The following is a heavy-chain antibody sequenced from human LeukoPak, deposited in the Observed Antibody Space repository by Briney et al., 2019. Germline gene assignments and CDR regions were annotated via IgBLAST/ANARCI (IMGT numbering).Heavy chain of an antibody. D-gene: IGHD5-18*01. J-gene: IGHJ4*02. CDR2: ISSSSSYI. CDR3: ARDKGYSYGHDY. CDR1: GFTFSSYS. V-gene: IGHV3-21*01. Sequence: GGCLRLSCAASGFTFSSYSMNWVRQAPGKGLEWVSSISSSSSYIYYADSVKGRFTISRDNAKNSLYLQMNSLRAEDTAVYYSARDKGYSYGHDYWGQGTLVTVSS.